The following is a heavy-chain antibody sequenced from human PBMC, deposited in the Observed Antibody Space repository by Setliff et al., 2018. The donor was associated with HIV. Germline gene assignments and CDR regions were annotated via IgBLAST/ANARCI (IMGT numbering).Heavy chain of an antibody. D-gene: IGHD3-10*01. Sequence: SETLSLTCSVSGGSISSYYWSWIRQPPGKGLEWIGSIYYRGSTYYNPSLKSRVTISVDTSKNQFSLKLSSVTAADTAVYYCARAYFGSGIYYWGQGTLVTVSS. V-gene: IGHV4-59*05. CDR2: IYYRGST. CDR1: GGSISSYY. J-gene: IGHJ4*02. CDR3: ARAYFGSGIYY.